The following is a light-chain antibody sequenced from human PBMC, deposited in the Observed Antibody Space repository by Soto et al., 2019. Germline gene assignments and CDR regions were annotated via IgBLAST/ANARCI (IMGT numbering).Light chain of an antibody. J-gene: IGKJ4*01. CDR1: QSITTF. CDR2: DAS. CDR3: QQYSSYPLT. Sequence: GYRVTITCRASQSITTFLAWYQQKPGKAPQILIYDASKLEPGVPSRLSGGGSGTEFTLTISSLQPDDFATYYCQQYSSYPLTFGGGTQVDIX. V-gene: IGKV1-5*01.